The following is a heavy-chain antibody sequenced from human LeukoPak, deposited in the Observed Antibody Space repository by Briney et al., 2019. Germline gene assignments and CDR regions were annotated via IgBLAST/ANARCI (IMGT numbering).Heavy chain of an antibody. D-gene: IGHD5-12*01. J-gene: IGHJ4*02. Sequence: SVKVSFKASGGTFSSYAISWVRQAPGQGLEWMGGIIPIFGTANYAQKFQGRVTITADKSTSTAYMELSSLRSDDTAIYYCARGYSSYEALDYWGQGTLVTVSS. CDR2: IIPIFGTA. CDR3: ARGYSSYEALDY. V-gene: IGHV1-69*06. CDR1: GGTFSSYA.